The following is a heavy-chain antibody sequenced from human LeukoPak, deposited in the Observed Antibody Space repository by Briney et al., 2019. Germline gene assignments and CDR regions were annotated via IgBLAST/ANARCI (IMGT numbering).Heavy chain of an antibody. J-gene: IGHJ4*02. CDR1: GYTFTSYD. CDR3: ARSVYSGSRGSYFDH. Sequence: GASVKVSCKASGYTFTSYDISWVRQAPGQGLEWMGRISTHNGNRDYAQKVQGRVTMTADTSTSTAYMELESLRSDDTALYYCARSVYSGSRGSYFDHWGQGTLVTVSS. D-gene: IGHD1-26*01. V-gene: IGHV1-18*01. CDR2: ISTHNGNR.